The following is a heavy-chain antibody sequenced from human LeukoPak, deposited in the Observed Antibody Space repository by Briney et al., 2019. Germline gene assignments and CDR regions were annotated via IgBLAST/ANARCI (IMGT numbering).Heavy chain of an antibody. D-gene: IGHD2-15*01. CDR3: ARRRHPGSPFDY. CDR2: IYYSGST. CDR1: GGSISSYY. Sequence: PSETLSLTCTVSGGSISSYYWSWIRQPPGKGREWIGYIYYSGSTNYNPSLKSRVTISVDTSKNQFSLKLSSVTAADTAVYYCARRRHPGSPFDYWGQGTLVTVSS. V-gene: IGHV4-59*08. J-gene: IGHJ4*02.